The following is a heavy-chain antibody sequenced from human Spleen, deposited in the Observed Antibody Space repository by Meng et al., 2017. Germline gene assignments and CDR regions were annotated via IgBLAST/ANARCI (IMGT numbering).Heavy chain of an antibody. D-gene: IGHD2-2*01. CDR2: IYSGGST. V-gene: IGHV3-53*04. Sequence: GESLKISCAASGFTVSSNYMSWVRQAPGKGLEWVSVIYSGGSTYYADSVKGRFTIHRHNSKNTLYLHMNNLRAEDTAVYYCASGKYCSGINCYSDYFYGMDLWGQGTTVTVSS. J-gene: IGHJ6*02. CDR3: ASGKYCSGINCYSDYFYGMDL. CDR1: GFTVSSNY.